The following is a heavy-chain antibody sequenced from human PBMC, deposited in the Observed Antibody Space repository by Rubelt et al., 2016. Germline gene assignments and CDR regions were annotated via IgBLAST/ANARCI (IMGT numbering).Heavy chain of an antibody. CDR3: ARGTSYLVVTPFDY. D-gene: IGHD1-26*01. V-gene: IGHV3-66*02. Sequence: RQAPGKGLEWVSVIYSGGSTYYADSVKGRFTISRDNSKNTLYLQMNSLRAEDTAVYYCARGTSYLVVTPFDYWGQGTLVTVSS. J-gene: IGHJ4*02. CDR2: IYSGGST.